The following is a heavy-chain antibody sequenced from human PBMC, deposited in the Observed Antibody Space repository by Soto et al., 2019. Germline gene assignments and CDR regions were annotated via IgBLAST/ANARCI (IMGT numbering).Heavy chain of an antibody. D-gene: IGHD5-12*01. J-gene: IGHJ4*02. V-gene: IGHV3-30-3*01. CDR1: GFTFSSYA. CDR2: ISYDGSNK. CDR3: AGSIPVATRPLVY. Sequence: GGSLRLSCAASGFTFSSYAMHWVRQAPGKGLEWVAVISYDGSNKYYADSVKGRFTISRDNSKNTLYLQMNSLRAEDTAVYYCAGSIPVATRPLVYWGRGTLVTAPQ.